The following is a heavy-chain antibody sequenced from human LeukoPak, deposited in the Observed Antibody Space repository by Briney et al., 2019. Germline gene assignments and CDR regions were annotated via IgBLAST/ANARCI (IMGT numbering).Heavy chain of an antibody. Sequence: SGTLSLTCAVSGGSISSSNWWSWVRQPPGKGLEWIGEIYHSGSTNYNPSLKSRVTISVDKSKNQFSLKLSSVTAAVTAVYYCVSLGCDGYSSGWYPCGDYWGQGTLVTVSS. CDR2: IYHSGST. D-gene: IGHD6-19*01. CDR3: VSLGCDGYSSGWYPCGDY. CDR1: GGSISSSNW. V-gene: IGHV4-4*02. J-gene: IGHJ4*02.